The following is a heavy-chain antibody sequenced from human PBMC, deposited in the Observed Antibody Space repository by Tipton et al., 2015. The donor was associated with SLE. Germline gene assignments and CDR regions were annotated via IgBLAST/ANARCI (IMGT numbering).Heavy chain of an antibody. CDR3: AKNCFMGFFDY. J-gene: IGHJ4*02. Sequence: SLRLSCAASRFTFSNYVMSWVRQAPGKGLEWVSGISGSGRTTYYADSVKGRLTISRDNSKNTLYLQMNSLRADDTAVYYCAKNCFMGFFDYWGQGTLVTVSS. D-gene: IGHD2-21*01. CDR2: ISGSGRTT. V-gene: IGHV3-23*01. CDR1: RFTFSNYV.